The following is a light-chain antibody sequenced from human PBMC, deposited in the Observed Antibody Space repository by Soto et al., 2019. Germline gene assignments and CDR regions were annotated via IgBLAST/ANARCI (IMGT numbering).Light chain of an antibody. V-gene: IGKV3-20*01. CDR2: DVS. CDR3: QQYGISPT. CDR1: HSVSSNY. Sequence: EIVLTQSPGTLSLSPGERATLSCRSSHSVSSNYLAWYQQKPGQAPRLLIYDVSSRATGIPDRFSGSGSATDFTLTISRLEPVDLAVYYCQQYGISPTFGQGTKVEIK. J-gene: IGKJ1*01.